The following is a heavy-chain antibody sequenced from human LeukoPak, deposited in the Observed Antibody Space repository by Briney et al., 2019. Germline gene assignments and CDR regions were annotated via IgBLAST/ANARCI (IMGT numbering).Heavy chain of an antibody. CDR2: IYYSGST. D-gene: IGHD7-27*01. V-gene: IGHV4-59*08. J-gene: IGHJ6*03. Sequence: SETLSLTCTVSGASISSYYWSWVRQPPGKGLEWIAYIYYSGSTNCNPSLKSRVTISLDTSKNQFSLKLSAVTAADTAVYYCARHGEGGNYYYYYMDVWGKGTTVTVSS. CDR3: ARHGEGGNYYYYYMDV. CDR1: GASISSYY.